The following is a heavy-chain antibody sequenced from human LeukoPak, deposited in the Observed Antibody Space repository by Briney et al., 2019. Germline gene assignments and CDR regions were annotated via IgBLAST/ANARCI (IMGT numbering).Heavy chain of an antibody. CDR3: ARGGLDDILDY. Sequence: GGSLRLSCAASAFTFSSYSMNWVRQAPGKGLEWVSSISSSSSYIYYADSVKGRFTISRDNAKNSLYLQMNSLRAEDTAVYYCARGGLDDILDYWGQGTLVTVSS. D-gene: IGHD3-9*01. CDR2: ISSSSSYI. V-gene: IGHV3-21*01. CDR1: AFTFSSYS. J-gene: IGHJ4*02.